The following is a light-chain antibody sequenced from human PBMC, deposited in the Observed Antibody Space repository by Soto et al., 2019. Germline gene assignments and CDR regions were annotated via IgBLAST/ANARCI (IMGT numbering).Light chain of an antibody. CDR2: DVS. CDR3: SSYTSSSTLV. V-gene: IGLV2-14*01. J-gene: IGLJ1*01. CDR1: SSDVGGYNY. Sequence: QSELTQPASVSGSPGQSITISCTGTSSDVGGYNYVSWYQQHPGKAPKLMIYDVSNRPSGVSNRFSGSKSGNTASLTISGLQAEDEADYYCSSYTSSSTLVFGTGTKVT.